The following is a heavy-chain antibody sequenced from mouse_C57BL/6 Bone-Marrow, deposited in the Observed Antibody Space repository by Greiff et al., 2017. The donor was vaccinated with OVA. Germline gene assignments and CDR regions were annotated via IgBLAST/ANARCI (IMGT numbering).Heavy chain of an antibody. V-gene: IGHV2-9-1*01. CDR3: ARNSYGRYAMDY. CDR2: IWTGGGT. CDR1: GFSFTSYA. J-gene: IGHJ4*01. Sequence: QVQLQQSGPGLVAPSQSLSITCTVSGFSFTSYAISWVRQPPGKGLEWLGVIWTGGGTNKHSTIKTTLRISKDNSKNQDVLKMSSLQTDDPARYYSARNSYGRYAMDYWGQGTSVTVSS. D-gene: IGHD1-1*02.